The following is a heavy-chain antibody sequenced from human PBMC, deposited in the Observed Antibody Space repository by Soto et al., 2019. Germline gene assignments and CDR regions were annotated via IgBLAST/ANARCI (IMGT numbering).Heavy chain of an antibody. Sequence: SVKVSCKASGGTFSSYTISWVRQAPGQGPEWMGRIIPVHGIANYAQKFQGRVTITTDKSTTTAYMELSSLRSEDTAMYYCARGPTSGNYFLSFFDYWGQGSLVTVSS. J-gene: IGHJ4*02. CDR2: IIPVHGIA. CDR1: GGTFSSYT. D-gene: IGHD1-26*01. V-gene: IGHV1-69*02. CDR3: ARGPTSGNYFLSFFDY.